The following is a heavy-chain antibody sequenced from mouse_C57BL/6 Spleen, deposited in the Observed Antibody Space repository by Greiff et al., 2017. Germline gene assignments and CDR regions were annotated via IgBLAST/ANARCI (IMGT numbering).Heavy chain of an antibody. Sequence: EVKLMESGGGLVKPGGSLKLSCAASGFTFSDYGMHWVRQAPEKGLEWVAYISSGSSTIYYADTVKGRFTISRDNAKNTLFLQMTSLRSEDTAMYYCARPSTGGGFAYWGQGTLVTVSA. J-gene: IGHJ3*01. CDR2: ISSGSSTI. CDR3: ARPSTGGGFAY. D-gene: IGHD4-1*02. CDR1: GFTFSDYG. V-gene: IGHV5-17*01.